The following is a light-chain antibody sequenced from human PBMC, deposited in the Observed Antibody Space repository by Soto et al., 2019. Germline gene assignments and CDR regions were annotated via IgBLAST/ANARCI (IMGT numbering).Light chain of an antibody. V-gene: IGLV2-23*01. CDR2: EGS. Sequence: QSFLTQPASVSGSPGQSITISCTGASRAVGTYTLVSWYQQYPGKAPKLIIYEGSKRPSGVSNRLSASKTGRTASLTISGLQPEDEADYYCCSYAGSSSVVFGGGTKLTVL. CDR3: CSYAGSSSVV. CDR1: SRAVGTYTL. J-gene: IGLJ2*01.